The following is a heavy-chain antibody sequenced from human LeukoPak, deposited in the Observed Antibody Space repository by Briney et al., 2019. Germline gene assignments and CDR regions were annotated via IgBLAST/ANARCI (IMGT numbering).Heavy chain of an antibody. V-gene: IGHV4-30-2*01. J-gene: IGHJ6*03. CDR3: ARDRIQFGSDYYYYMDV. CDR1: GGSISSGGYY. D-gene: IGHD5-18*01. Sequence: SETLSLTCSVSGGSISSGGYYWSWIRQAPGKGLEWIGYIYHSGSTYYNPSLKSRVTISVDTSKNQFSLKLSSVTAADTAVYYCARDRIQFGSDYYYYMDVWGKGTTVTVSS. CDR2: IYHSGST.